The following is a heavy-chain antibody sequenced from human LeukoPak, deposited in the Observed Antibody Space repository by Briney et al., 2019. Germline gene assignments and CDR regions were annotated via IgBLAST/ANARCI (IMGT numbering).Heavy chain of an antibody. J-gene: IGHJ4*02. CDR2: ISGSGGST. Sequence: GGSLRLSCAASGFTFSSYGMHWVRQAPGKGLEWVSAISGSGGSTYYADSVKGRFTISRDNSKNTLYLQMNSLRAEDTAVYYCAKGVGAATGYYFDYWGQGTLVTVSS. D-gene: IGHD1-26*01. V-gene: IGHV3-23*01. CDR1: GFTFSSYG. CDR3: AKGVGAATGYYFDY.